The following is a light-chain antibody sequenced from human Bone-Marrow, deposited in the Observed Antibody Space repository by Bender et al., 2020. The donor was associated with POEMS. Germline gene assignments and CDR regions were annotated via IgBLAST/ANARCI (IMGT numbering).Light chain of an antibody. Sequence: SYELTQPPSVSVSPGQTARITCSGDALPNQYAYWYQQKAGQAPVLVIYKDTERPSGISERFSGSTSGTTATLTISGVQAEDEADYYCQSADSSGTYWVFGGGTKVTVL. CDR1: ALPNQY. CDR2: KDT. J-gene: IGLJ3*02. V-gene: IGLV3-25*03. CDR3: QSADSSGTYWV.